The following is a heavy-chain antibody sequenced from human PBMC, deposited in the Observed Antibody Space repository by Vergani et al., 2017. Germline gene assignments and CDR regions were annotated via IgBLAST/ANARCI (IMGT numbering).Heavy chain of an antibody. CDR1: GYTFTSYA. CDR3: ARYRYYDFWSGYLNWFDP. J-gene: IGHJ5*02. Sequence: QVQLVQSGAEVKKPGASVKVSCKASGYTFTSYAMHWVRQAPGQRLEWMGWINAGNGNTKYSQKFQGRVTITRDTSASTAYMELSSLRSEDTAVYYCARYRYYDFWSGYLNWFDPWGQGTLVTVSS. D-gene: IGHD3-3*01. CDR2: INAGNGNT. V-gene: IGHV1-3*01.